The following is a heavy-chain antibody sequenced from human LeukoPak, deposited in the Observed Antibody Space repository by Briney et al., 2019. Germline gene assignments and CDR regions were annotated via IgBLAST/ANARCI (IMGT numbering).Heavy chain of an antibody. CDR1: GYTFSRHD. J-gene: IGHJ4*02. CDR2: VNTENGEN. D-gene: IGHD3-10*01. V-gene: IGHV1-18*01. Sequence: ASVKVSCKASGYTFSRHDIAWVRQAPAQGLEWMGWVNTENGENKYAHNVQGRVAMTADTTTNSAYMELRSLRSDDTAKYYCARVLSRRSSGVDSWGQGTLVTVSS. CDR3: ARVLSRRSSGVDS.